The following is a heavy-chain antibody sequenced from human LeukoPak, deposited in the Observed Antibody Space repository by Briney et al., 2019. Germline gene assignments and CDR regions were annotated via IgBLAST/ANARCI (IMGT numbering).Heavy chain of an antibody. CDR2: IHYTGST. D-gene: IGHD6-13*01. J-gene: IGHJ4*02. CDR3: AGHSSSWYPDY. Sequence: SETLSLTCTVSGGSIRSYYWSWIRQPPGKGLEWIGYIHYTGSTNYNPSLKSRVTISVDTSKNQFSLQLSSVTATDTAVYFCAGHSSSWYPDYWGQGTLVTVSS. CDR1: GGSIRSYY. V-gene: IGHV4-59*08.